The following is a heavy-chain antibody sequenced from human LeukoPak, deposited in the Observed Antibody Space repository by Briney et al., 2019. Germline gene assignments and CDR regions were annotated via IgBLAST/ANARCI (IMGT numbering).Heavy chain of an antibody. CDR3: ARAIGSGSYGGFDP. D-gene: IGHD3-10*01. V-gene: IGHV4-59*12. CDR2: VYYSGST. J-gene: IGHJ5*02. Sequence: SSETLSLTCTVSGGSISSYYWSWIRQPPGKGLEWIGYVYYSGSTNYNPSLKSRVTISVDTSKNQFSLELSSVTAADTAVYYCARAIGSGSYGGFDPWGQGTLVTVSS. CDR1: GGSISSYY.